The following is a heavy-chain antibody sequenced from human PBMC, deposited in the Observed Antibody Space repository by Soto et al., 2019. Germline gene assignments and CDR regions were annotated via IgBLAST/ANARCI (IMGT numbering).Heavy chain of an antibody. CDR2: IHSDGSST. CDR1: GFTFSYYW. CDR3: ARGDRGAFDL. J-gene: IGHJ3*01. V-gene: IGHV3-74*01. Sequence: EVQLLESGGGLVQPGESLRLSCAASGFTFSYYWMHWVRQAPGMGLVWVSRIHSDGSSTTYADSVKGRFTISRDNARNKLYLHMNSLRAEDTAVYYCARGDRGAFDLWGQGTVVTVSS. D-gene: IGHD1-26*01.